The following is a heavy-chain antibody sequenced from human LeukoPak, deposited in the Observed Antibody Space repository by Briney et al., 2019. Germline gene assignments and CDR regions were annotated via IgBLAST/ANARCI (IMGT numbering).Heavy chain of an antibody. CDR2: IIPIFGTA. V-gene: IGHV1-69*01. Sequence: GASVTVSCKASGGTFSSYAISWVRQAPGQGLEWMGGIIPIFGTANYAQKFQGRVTITADESTSTAYMELSSLRSEDTAVYYCARIIGSPTDPHWFDPWGQGTLVTVSS. CDR1: GGTFSSYA. D-gene: IGHD1-26*01. CDR3: ARIIGSPTDPHWFDP. J-gene: IGHJ5*02.